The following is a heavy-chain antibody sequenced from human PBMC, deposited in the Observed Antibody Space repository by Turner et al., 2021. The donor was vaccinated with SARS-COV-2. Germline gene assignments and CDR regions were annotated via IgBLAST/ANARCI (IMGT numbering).Heavy chain of an antibody. J-gene: IGHJ6*02. D-gene: IGHD3-22*01. CDR3: AGEEVVFRASHTLYYYGMDV. CDR2: IYYSGST. Sequence: QLQLQESVPVLVKPSETLSLTCTVSGGSISSSSYYWGWIRQPPGKGLAWIGSIYYSGSTDYNPSLKSRVTISVDTSKTQFSLKLSSVTAAETAVYYCAGEEVVFRASHTLYYYGMDVWGQGTTVTVSS. V-gene: IGHV4-39*01. CDR1: GGSISSSSYY.